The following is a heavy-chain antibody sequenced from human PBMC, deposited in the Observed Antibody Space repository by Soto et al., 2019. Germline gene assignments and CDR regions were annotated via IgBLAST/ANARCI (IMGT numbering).Heavy chain of an antibody. D-gene: IGHD4-17*01. V-gene: IGHV4-39*02. J-gene: IGHJ4*02. CDR2: IYYSGST. CDR1: GGSISSSSYY. CDR3: ARGSRAVTHFDY. Sequence: QLQLQESGPGLVKPSETLSLTCTVSGGSISSSSYYWGWIRQPPGKGLEWIGSIYYSGSTYYNPSLKSRVTISVNTSKNQFSLKLSSVTAADTAVYYCARGSRAVTHFDYWGQGTLVTVSS.